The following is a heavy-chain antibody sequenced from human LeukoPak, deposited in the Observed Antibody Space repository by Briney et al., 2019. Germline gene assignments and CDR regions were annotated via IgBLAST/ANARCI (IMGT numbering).Heavy chain of an antibody. CDR3: ARRYIAAAGFAYYYYYYMDV. V-gene: IGHV4-34*01. D-gene: IGHD6-13*01. Sequence: PSETLSLTCAVYGGSFSGYYWSWIRQPPGKGLEWIGEINHSGSTNYNPSLKSRVTISVDTSKNQFSLKLSSVTAADTAVYYCARRYIAAAGFAYYYYYYMDVWGKGTTVTISS. CDR2: INHSGST. CDR1: GGSFSGYY. J-gene: IGHJ6*03.